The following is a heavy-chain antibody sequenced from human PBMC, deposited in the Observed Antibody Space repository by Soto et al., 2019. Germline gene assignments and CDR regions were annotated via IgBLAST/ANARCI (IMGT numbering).Heavy chain of an antibody. Sequence: SETLSLTCTVSGGSISSGDYYWSWIRQPPGKGLEWIGYIYYSGSTYYNPSLKSRVTISVDTSKNQFSLRLSSVTAADTAVYYCAREGYSYPRPGLGMDVWGQGTTVTVSS. CDR3: AREGYSYPRPGLGMDV. D-gene: IGHD5-18*01. CDR1: GGSISSGDYY. CDR2: IYYSGST. J-gene: IGHJ6*02. V-gene: IGHV4-30-4*01.